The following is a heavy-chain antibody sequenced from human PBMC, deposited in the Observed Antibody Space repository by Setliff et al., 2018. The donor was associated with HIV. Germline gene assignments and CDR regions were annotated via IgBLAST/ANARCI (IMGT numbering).Heavy chain of an antibody. Sequence: SETLSLTCTVSGGSISSGDYYWSWIRQPPGKGLEWIGYIYYSGSTYSNPSLKSRVTLSVDTSKNQFSLKLSSVTAADTAVYYCARELLRSWDGSENSYKPYYFDYWGQGTLVTVSS. CDR3: ARELLRSWDGSENSYKPYYFDY. J-gene: IGHJ4*02. V-gene: IGHV4-30-4*08. CDR1: GGSISSGDYY. D-gene: IGHD3-10*01. CDR2: IYYSGST.